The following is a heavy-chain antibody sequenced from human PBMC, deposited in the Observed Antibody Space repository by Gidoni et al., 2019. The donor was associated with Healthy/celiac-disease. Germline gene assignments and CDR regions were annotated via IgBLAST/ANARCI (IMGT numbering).Heavy chain of an antibody. Sequence: QVQLVQSGAEVKKPGASVKVSCKASGYTFTGYYMHWVRQAPGQGPEWMGWINPNSGGTNYAQKCQGRVTMTRDTSISTAYMELSRLRSDYTAVYYCATGGSIFGVVILFLNWGQGTLVTVSS. CDR3: ATGGSIFGVVILFLN. CDR1: GYTFTGYY. V-gene: IGHV1-2*02. D-gene: IGHD3-3*01. J-gene: IGHJ4*02. CDR2: INPNSGGT.